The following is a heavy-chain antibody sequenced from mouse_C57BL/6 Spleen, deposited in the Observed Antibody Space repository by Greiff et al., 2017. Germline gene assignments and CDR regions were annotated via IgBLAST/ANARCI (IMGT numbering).Heavy chain of an antibody. V-gene: IGHV5-17*01. CDR1: GFTFSDYG. CDR2: ISSGSSTI. CDR3: ARGAVVPYYYAMYY. D-gene: IGHD1-1*01. Sequence: EVKLVASGGGLVKPGGSLKLSCAASGFTFSDYGMHWVRQAPEKGLEWVAYISSGSSTIYYADTVKVRFTISRDNAKNTLFLQMTSLRSEDTAMYYCARGAVVPYYYAMYYWGQGTSVTVSS. J-gene: IGHJ4*01.